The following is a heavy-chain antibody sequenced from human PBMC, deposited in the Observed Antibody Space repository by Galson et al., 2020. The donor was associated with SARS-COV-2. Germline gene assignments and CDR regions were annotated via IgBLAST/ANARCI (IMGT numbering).Heavy chain of an antibody. J-gene: IGHJ5*02. CDR3: ARHMWMALEGFDP. Sequence: SETLSLTCTVSGGSISSYYWSWIRQPPGKGLEWIGYIYYSGSTNYNPSLKSRVTISVDTSKNQFSLKLSSVTAADTAVYYCARHMWMALEGFDPWGQGTLVTVSS. CDR1: GGSISSYY. CDR2: IYYSGST. D-gene: IGHD5-12*01. V-gene: IGHV4-59*08.